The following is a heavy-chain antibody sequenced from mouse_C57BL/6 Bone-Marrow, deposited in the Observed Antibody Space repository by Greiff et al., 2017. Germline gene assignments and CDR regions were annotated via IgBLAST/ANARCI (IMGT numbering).Heavy chain of an antibody. CDR3: TRGMGITAFYYYAMDY. CDR1: GFTFSSYA. J-gene: IGHJ4*01. D-gene: IGHD2-4*01. CDR2: ISSGGDYI. Sequence: EVNVVESGEGLVKPGGSLKLSCAASGFTFSSYAMSWVRQTPEKRLEWVAYISSGGDYIYYADTVKGRFTISRDNARNTLYLQMSSLKSEDTAMYYCTRGMGITAFYYYAMDYWGQGTSVTVSS. V-gene: IGHV5-9-1*02.